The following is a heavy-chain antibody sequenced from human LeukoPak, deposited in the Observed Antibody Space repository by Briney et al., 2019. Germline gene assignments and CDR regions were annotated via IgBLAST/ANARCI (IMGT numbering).Heavy chain of an antibody. V-gene: IGHV3-30-3*01. J-gene: IGHJ6*02. CDR3: VRDRWGVATITGMDD. Sequence: GSLRLTCAASGFTFSSHAMHWVRQAPGRGLEWVADISNDGTRQYYVDSVKGRFTISRDNSKNTLYLQMNSLRPEDTAVYYCVRDRWGVATITGMDDWGQGTTVTVSS. CDR1: GFTFSSHA. D-gene: IGHD5-12*01. CDR2: ISNDGTRQ.